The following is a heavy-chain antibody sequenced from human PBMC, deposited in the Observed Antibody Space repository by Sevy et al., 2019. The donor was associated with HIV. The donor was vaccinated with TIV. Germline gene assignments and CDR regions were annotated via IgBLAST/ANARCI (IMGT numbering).Heavy chain of an antibody. CDR2: ITTSGDSM. CDR3: AKHFDGIESDFDK. V-gene: IGHV3-11*01. Sequence: GGSLRLSCAVSGFRFSASYMTWIRQAPGKGLEWVSTITTSGDSMYYGDAVKGRFTFSSDNTKNTLYLQMNSLRGDDTAGYYCAKHFDGIESDFDKWGQGTLVTVYS. D-gene: IGHD1-20*01. J-gene: IGHJ4*02. CDR1: GFRFSASY.